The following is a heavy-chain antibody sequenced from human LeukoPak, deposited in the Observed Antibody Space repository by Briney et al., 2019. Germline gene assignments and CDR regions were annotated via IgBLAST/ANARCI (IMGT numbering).Heavy chain of an antibody. Sequence: PGGSLRPSCAASGFTFSSYSMNWVRQAPGKGLEWVSSISSSSSYIYYADSVKGRFTISRDNAKNSLYLQMNSLRAEDTAVYYCASAFWSGYIDYWGQGTLVTVSS. CDR3: ASAFWSGYIDY. V-gene: IGHV3-21*01. CDR2: ISSSSSYI. D-gene: IGHD3-3*01. J-gene: IGHJ4*02. CDR1: GFTFSSYS.